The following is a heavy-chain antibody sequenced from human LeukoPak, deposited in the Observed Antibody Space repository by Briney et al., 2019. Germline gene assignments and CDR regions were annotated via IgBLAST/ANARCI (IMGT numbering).Heavy chain of an antibody. CDR1: GGSISSGGYY. Sequence: SETLSLTCTVSGGSISSGGYYWSWIRQHPGKGLEWIGYIYYSGSTYYNPSLKSRVTISVDTSKNQFSLKLSSVTAADTAVYYCATTYYDFWSGRTDRTVNWFDPWGQGTLVTVSS. D-gene: IGHD3-3*01. V-gene: IGHV4-31*03. CDR3: ATTYYDFWSGRTDRTVNWFDP. J-gene: IGHJ5*02. CDR2: IYYSGST.